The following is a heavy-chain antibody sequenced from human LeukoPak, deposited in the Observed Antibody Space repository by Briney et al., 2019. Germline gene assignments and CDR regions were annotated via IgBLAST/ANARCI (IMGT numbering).Heavy chain of an antibody. D-gene: IGHD2-21*02. V-gene: IGHV3-66*01. CDR1: GFTVSSHY. CDR2: VYSSGST. J-gene: IGHJ4*02. CDR3: ARGGCLGGCHLDY. Sequence: GGSLRLSCAASGFTVSSHYMSWVRQAPGKGLEWVSVVYSSGSTYYADSVKGRFTISRDNSKNTLYLQMNSLRAEDTAVYYCARGGCLGGCHLDYWGQGTLVTVSS.